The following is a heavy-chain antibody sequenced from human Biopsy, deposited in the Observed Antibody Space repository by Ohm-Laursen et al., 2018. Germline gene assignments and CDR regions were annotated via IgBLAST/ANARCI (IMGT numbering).Heavy chain of an antibody. CDR2: INTSGGST. Sequence: SLSLSCAASGFTFSSYAMTWVRQAPGKGLEWVSVINTSGGSTHYAVSVKGRFTISRDNSKNTLYLRMNSLRAEDTAVYYCAKPADSYGSEFYFDHWGQGTLVTVSP. V-gene: IGHV3-23*01. CDR1: GFTFSSYA. CDR3: AKPADSYGSEFYFDH. J-gene: IGHJ4*02. D-gene: IGHD4-17*01.